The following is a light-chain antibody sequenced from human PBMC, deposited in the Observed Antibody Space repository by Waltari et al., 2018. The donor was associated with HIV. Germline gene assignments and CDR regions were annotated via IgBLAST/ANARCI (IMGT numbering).Light chain of an antibody. CDR1: SSNIGARFD. CDR3: QSYDSSLSGSV. CDR2: CNN. J-gene: IGLJ2*01. Sequence: SVLTQPPSVSGAPGQRVTISCTGSSSNIGARFDVHWYQQLPGTAPKLLIYCNNHRPSGVPDRFSGSKSGTSASLAITGLQAEDEADYYCQSYDSSLSGSVFGGGTKLTVL. V-gene: IGLV1-40*01.